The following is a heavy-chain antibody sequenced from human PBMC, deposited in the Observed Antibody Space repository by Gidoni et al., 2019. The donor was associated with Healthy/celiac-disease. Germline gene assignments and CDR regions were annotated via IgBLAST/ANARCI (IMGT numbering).Heavy chain of an antibody. J-gene: IGHJ3*02. Sequence: QVQLVQSGAEVKKPGSSVTVSCKASGGTSSSYAIGWVRQAPGQGREWMGGIIPIFGTANYEQKFQGRVTITADESTSTAYMELSSLRSEDTAVYYCAREGSEMATITTYAFDIWGQGTMVTVSS. CDR2: IIPIFGTA. V-gene: IGHV1-69*01. CDR3: AREGSEMATITTYAFDI. CDR1: GGTSSSYA. D-gene: IGHD5-12*01.